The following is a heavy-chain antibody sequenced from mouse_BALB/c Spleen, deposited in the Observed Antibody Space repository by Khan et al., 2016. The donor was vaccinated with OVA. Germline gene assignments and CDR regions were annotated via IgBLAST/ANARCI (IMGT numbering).Heavy chain of an antibody. V-gene: IGHV9-1*02. CDR3: ARISSYWYSDV. J-gene: IGHJ1*01. CDR2: LNTYTGEP. D-gene: IGHD6-2*01. CDR1: GYTFTNYG. Sequence: QIQLVQSGPELKKPGETVKISCKASGYTFTNYGMNWVKQAPGKGLKWMGWLNTYTGEPTYADDFKGRFVFSLETSASTVYLQISNLKNEDMATYFCARISSYWYSDVWGAGTTVTVSS.